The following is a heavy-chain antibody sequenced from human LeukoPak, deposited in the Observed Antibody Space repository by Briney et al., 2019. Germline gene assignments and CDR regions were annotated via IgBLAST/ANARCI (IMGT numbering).Heavy chain of an antibody. J-gene: IGHJ4*02. D-gene: IGHD3-10*01. V-gene: IGHV3-64*01. CDR1: GFTFGSYG. CDR2: ISNNGGGT. CDR3: ARIASVPWFVVDY. Sequence: PGGSLRLSCAASGFTFGSYGMHWVRQAPGKGLEYVSAISNNGGGTYYANSAKGRFTIFRDNSKNTVYLQMGSLIAEAMAVYYCARIASVPWFVVDYWGQGTLVTVSS.